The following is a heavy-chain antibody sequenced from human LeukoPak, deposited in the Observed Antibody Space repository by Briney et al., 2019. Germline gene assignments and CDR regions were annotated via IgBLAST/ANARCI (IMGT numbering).Heavy chain of an antibody. CDR2: IKEDGSEK. J-gene: IGHJ3*02. CDR3: ARDFDGVQAFDI. Sequence: GGSLRLSCAASGFTFGIYWMSWVRQAPGKGLEWVANIKEDGSEKYYMDSVKGRFTISRDNAKNSLYLQMNSLRAEDTAVYYCARDFDGVQAFDIWGQGTMVTVSS. V-gene: IGHV3-7*01. D-gene: IGHD3-16*01. CDR1: GFTFGIYW.